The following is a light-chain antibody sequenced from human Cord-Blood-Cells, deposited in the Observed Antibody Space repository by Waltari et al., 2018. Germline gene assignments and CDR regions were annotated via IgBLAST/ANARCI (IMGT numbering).Light chain of an antibody. Sequence: EIVMTQSPATLSVSPGERATLSCRASRSFSSNLAWYQQKPGQAPRLRIYGASTRATGIPARFSCSGSGTEFTLTISSLQSEDFAVYYCQQYNNWPPWTFGQGTKVEIK. CDR1: RSFSSN. V-gene: IGKV3-15*01. CDR3: QQYNNWPPWT. CDR2: GAS. J-gene: IGKJ1*01.